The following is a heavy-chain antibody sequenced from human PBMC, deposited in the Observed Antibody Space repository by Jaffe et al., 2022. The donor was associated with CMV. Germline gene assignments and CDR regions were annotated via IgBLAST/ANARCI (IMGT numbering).Heavy chain of an antibody. D-gene: IGHD5-18*01. CDR2: ISGRGGST. V-gene: IGHV3-23*01. J-gene: IGHJ1*01. CDR3: AKDLSMNTAVVTGFQH. Sequence: EVQLLESGGGLVQPGGSLKLSCAASGFTFSSYAMSWVRQAPGKGLEWVSAISGRGGSTYYADSVKGRFTISRDNSKNTLDLQMNSLRAEDTAVYYCAKDLSMNTAVVTGFQHWGQGTLVTVSS. CDR1: GFTFSSYA.